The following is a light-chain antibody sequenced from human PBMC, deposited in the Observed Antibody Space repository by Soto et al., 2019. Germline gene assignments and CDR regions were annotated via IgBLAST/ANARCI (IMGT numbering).Light chain of an antibody. Sequence: DIQMTQSPSSLSASVGDRVTITGRASQSISSYLHWYQQKPGKAPKLLIYAASSLPSGVPSRFSGSGSGTDFTLTISSLQPEDVATYYCQQSYSTPYTFGQGTKLEIK. CDR2: AAS. J-gene: IGKJ2*01. CDR1: QSISSY. CDR3: QQSYSTPYT. V-gene: IGKV1-39*01.